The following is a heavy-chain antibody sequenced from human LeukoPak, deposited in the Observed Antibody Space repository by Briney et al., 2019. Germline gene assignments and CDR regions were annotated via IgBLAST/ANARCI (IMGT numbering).Heavy chain of an antibody. V-gene: IGHV3-23*01. CDR1: GFIFSNYA. J-gene: IGHJ5*02. CDR3: AKGAAAGLVDWFDP. Sequence: RPGGSLGLSCAASGFIFSNYALMWVRQAPGKGLEWVSSITGRGDETFYADSVKGRFSLSRDNSKNMLYLQMYSLGAEDTAIYYCAKGAAAGLVDWFDPWGQGTLVTVSS. CDR2: ITGRGDET. D-gene: IGHD6-13*01.